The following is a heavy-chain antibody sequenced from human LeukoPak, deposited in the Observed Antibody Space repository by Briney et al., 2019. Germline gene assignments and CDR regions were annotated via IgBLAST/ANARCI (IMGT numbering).Heavy chain of an antibody. D-gene: IGHD4-11*01. J-gene: IGHJ1*01. Sequence: SETLSLTCTVSGYSISSGYYWGWIRQPPGKGLEWIGSIYHSGSTYYNPSLKSRVTISVDTSKNQFSLKLSSVTAADTAVYYCARYSSLHTVTYTDWGQGTLVTVSS. V-gene: IGHV4-38-2*02. CDR3: ARYSSLHTVTYTD. CDR2: IYHSGST. CDR1: GYSISSGYY.